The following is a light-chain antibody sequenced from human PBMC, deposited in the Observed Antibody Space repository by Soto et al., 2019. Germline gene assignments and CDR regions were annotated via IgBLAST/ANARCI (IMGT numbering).Light chain of an antibody. J-gene: IGKJ4*01. Sequence: DIQMTQSPSSLSASVGDRVTITCRAGQDLVWWLAWYQKRPGEAAKELLFAVTSMQSRPPSTSCGDGCRPDSDLTTRYLHAEEFATCSGEQSTSFPLTFGGGTKV. V-gene: IGKV1-12*01. CDR3: EQSTSFPLT. CDR2: AVT. CDR1: QDLVWW.